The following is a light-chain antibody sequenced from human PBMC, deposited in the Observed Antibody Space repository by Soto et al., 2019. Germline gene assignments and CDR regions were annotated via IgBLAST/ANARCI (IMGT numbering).Light chain of an antibody. CDR2: DAS. V-gene: IGKV1-5*01. CDR3: QQYNSIGS. CDR1: QSISSW. J-gene: IGKJ1*01. Sequence: INMPQSPSTLSASVGDRVAMTCRASQSISSWLAWYQQKPGKAPKLLIYDASSLESGVPSRFSGSGSGTEFTLTISSLQPDDFATYYCQQYNSIGSFGQGTKVYIK.